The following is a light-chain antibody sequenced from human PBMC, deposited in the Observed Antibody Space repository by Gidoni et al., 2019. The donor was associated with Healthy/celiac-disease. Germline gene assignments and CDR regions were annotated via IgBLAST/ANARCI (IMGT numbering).Light chain of an antibody. CDR1: QSVSSSY. CDR2: GAS. J-gene: IGKJ4*01. Sequence: EIGLTQSPGTLSLSPGERATLSCRASQSVSSSYLAWYQQKPGQAPRLLIYGASSRATGIPDRFSGSGSGTDFTLNISRLEPEDFAVYYCQQYGSSPETFGGGTKVEIK. CDR3: QQYGSSPET. V-gene: IGKV3-20*01.